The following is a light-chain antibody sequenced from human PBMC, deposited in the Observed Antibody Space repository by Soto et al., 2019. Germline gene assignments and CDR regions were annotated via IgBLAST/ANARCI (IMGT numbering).Light chain of an antibody. CDR3: QHYTSYTIT. V-gene: IGKV1D-8*01. Sequence: VIWITRSPSLLSASTGDRVTISCRMSQGISSYLAWYPQTPGKAPELLIYAASTLPSGVPSMFSGSGSGTDFTLTISCLQSEDFETDDCQHYTSYTITFGQGTRLEIK. J-gene: IGKJ5*01. CDR1: QGISSY. CDR2: AAS.